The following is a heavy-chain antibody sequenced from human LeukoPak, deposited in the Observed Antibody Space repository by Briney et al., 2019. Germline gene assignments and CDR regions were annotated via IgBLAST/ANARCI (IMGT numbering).Heavy chain of an antibody. J-gene: IGHJ4*02. D-gene: IGHD3-22*01. CDR3: ARGGGSEWLLVPFEY. Sequence: SVKVSCKASGGTFSSYAISWVRQAPGQGLDWMGGIIPIFGTANYAQKFQGRVTITADKSTSTAYMELSSLRSDDTAVYYCARGGGSEWLLVPFEYWGQGTLVTVSS. CDR1: GGTFSSYA. V-gene: IGHV1-69*06. CDR2: IIPIFGTA.